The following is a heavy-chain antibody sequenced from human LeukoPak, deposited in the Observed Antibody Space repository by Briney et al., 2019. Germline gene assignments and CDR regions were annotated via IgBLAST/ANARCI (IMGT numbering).Heavy chain of an antibody. Sequence: ASVKVSCKASGGTFSSYAISWVRQAPGQGLEWMGWISAYNGNTNYAQKLQGRVTMTTDTSTSTAYMELRSLRSDDTAVYYCASLLRYFDWRGDAFDIWGQGTMVTVSS. CDR1: GGTFSSYA. J-gene: IGHJ3*02. D-gene: IGHD3-9*01. CDR3: ASLLRYFDWRGDAFDI. CDR2: ISAYNGNT. V-gene: IGHV1-18*01.